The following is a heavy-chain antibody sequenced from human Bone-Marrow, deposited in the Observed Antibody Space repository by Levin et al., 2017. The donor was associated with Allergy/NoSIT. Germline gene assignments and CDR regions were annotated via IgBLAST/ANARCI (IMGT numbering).Heavy chain of an antibody. J-gene: IGHJ4*02. CDR3: ARGGRGRSYDY. CDR1: GGSISSYY. V-gene: IGHV4-59*01. Sequence: SQTLSLTCTVSGGSISSYYWSWIRQPPGKGLEWIGYIYYSGSTNYNPSLTSRVTISVDTSKNQFSLKLSSVTAADTAVYYCARGGRGRSYDYWGQGTLVTVSS. CDR2: IYYSGST. D-gene: IGHD3-10*01.